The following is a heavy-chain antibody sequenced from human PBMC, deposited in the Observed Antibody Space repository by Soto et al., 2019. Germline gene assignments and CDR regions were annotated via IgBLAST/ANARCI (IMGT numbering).Heavy chain of an antibody. CDR2: INAGNGNT. Sequence: QVQLVQSGAEVQKPGASVKVSCKASGYTFTSYAMHWVRQAPGQRLEWMGWINAGNGNTKYSQNFQGRVTITRDTSARTDYMELSRMRSEDTAVYYSARWAAGFDYWGQGTLVTVSS. CDR1: GYTFTSYA. D-gene: IGHD6-13*01. CDR3: ARWAAGFDY. J-gene: IGHJ4*02. V-gene: IGHV1-3*01.